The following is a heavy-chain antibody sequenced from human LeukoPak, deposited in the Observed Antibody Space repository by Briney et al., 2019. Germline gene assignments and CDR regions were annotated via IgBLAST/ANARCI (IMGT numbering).Heavy chain of an antibody. V-gene: IGHV3-30*02. J-gene: IGHJ4*02. CDR3: AKGLLELPDY. CDR2: IWYGGSNK. D-gene: IGHD1-7*01. Sequence: GGSLRLSCAASGFTFSSYGMHWVRQAPGKGLEWVAVIWYGGSNKYYADSVKGRFTISRDNSKNTLYLQMNSLRAEDTAVYYCAKGLLELPDYWGQGTLVTVSS. CDR1: GFTFSSYG.